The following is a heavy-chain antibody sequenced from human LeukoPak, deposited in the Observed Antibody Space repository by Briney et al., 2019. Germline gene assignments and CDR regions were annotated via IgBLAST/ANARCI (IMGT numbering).Heavy chain of an antibody. Sequence: GPSLTLSCAASAFSVRNNAMSSARQAPGEGLGWVSSISVNGFGTYYPDSVKGRFTISRANFKNLRYLHVSSLGAEDTAVYYCAKDLIGYEMDFDYWGQGTLVTVSS. CDR1: AFSVRNNA. CDR3: AKDLIGYEMDFDY. J-gene: IGHJ4*02. D-gene: IGHD5-12*01. V-gene: IGHV3-23*01. CDR2: ISVNGFGT.